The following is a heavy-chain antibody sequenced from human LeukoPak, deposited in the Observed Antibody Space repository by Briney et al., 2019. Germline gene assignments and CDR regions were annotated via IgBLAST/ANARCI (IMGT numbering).Heavy chain of an antibody. D-gene: IGHD3-3*01. Sequence: GGSLRLSCAASGFTLSSYAMSWVRQAPGKGLEWVSAISDTGNTYHADSVKGRFTISRDNSKNTLYLQMNSLRAEDTAVYYCAKGGGYDFWSGLGYYYYYMDVWGKGTTVTVSS. CDR1: GFTLSSYA. CDR2: ISDTGNT. J-gene: IGHJ6*03. V-gene: IGHV3-23*01. CDR3: AKGGGYDFWSGLGYYYYYMDV.